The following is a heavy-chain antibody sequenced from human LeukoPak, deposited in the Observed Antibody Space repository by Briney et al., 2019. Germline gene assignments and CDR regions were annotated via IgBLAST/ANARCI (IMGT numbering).Heavy chain of an antibody. CDR1: GFTFSSYE. V-gene: IGHV3-48*03. Sequence: PGGSLRLSCAASGFTFSSYEMNWVRQAPGKGLEWVSYISSSGSTIYYADSVKGRLTISRDNAKNSLYLQMNSLRAEDTAVYYCAELGITMIGGVWGKGATVTICS. CDR3: AELGITMIGGV. D-gene: IGHD3-10*02. CDR2: ISSSGSTI. J-gene: IGHJ6*04.